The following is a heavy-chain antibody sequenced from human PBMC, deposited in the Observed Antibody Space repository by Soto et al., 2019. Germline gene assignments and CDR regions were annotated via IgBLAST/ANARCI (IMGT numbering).Heavy chain of an antibody. CDR3: ARDPMSSGWLTYYYDGMDV. D-gene: IGHD6-19*01. J-gene: IGHJ6*02. Sequence: PSQTLSLTCAISGDSVSSNSAAWNWIRQSPSRGLEWLGRTYYRSKWYNDYAVSVKSRITNSPDTSKNQFSLQLNSVTPEDTAVYYCARDPMSSGWLTYYYDGMDVWGQGTTVTVSS. CDR2: TYYRSKWYN. CDR1: GDSVSSNSAA. V-gene: IGHV6-1*01.